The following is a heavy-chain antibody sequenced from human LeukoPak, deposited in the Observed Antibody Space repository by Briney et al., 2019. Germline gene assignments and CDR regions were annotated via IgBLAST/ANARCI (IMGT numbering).Heavy chain of an antibody. Sequence: GGSLRLSCAASGFTFSNHWMHWVRQAPGKGLVWVSRIKSDGTYSDYADSVKGRFTVSRDNARNTLYLQMDSLRAEDTAVYYCARGGGNYWGQGTLVTVSS. V-gene: IGHV3-74*01. CDR3: ARGGGNY. CDR2: IKSDGTYS. CDR1: GFTFSNHW. D-gene: IGHD3-10*01. J-gene: IGHJ4*02.